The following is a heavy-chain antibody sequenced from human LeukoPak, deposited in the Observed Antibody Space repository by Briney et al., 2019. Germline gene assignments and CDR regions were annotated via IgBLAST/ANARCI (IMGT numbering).Heavy chain of an antibody. J-gene: IGHJ4*02. CDR1: GGSFSGYY. CDR2: INHSGST. CDR3: ARHRCGGDCYSDY. D-gene: IGHD2-21*01. V-gene: IGHV4-34*01. Sequence: TSETLSLTCAVYGGSFSGYYWSWIRQPPGKGLEWIGEINHSGSTNYNPSLKSRVTISVDTSKNQFSLKLSSVTAADTAVYYCARHRCGGDCYSDYWGQGTLVTVSS.